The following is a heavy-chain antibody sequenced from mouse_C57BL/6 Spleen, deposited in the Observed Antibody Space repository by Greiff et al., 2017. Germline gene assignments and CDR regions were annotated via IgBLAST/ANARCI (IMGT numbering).Heavy chain of an antibody. CDR3: APLDYYGSGGSY. D-gene: IGHD1-1*01. Sequence: EVQLQQSVAVLVKPGASVKLSCTASGFTIKNTYMHWVKQKPEQRLEWIGIIDPANGNTNYAPKFQGKATITADTSSNTAYLQLSSLTSADTAFCYSAPLDYYGSGGSYWGQGTPVTVSA. CDR2: IDPANGNT. CDR1: GFTIKNTY. V-gene: IGHV14-3*01. J-gene: IGHJ3*01.